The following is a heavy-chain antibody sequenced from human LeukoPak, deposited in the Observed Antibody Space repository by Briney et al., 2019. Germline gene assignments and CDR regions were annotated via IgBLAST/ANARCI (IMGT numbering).Heavy chain of an antibody. Sequence: SCKASGYTFTGYYMHWVRQAPGEGLVWVSRIHTDGSSTNYADSVRGRFTISRDNAKNSLYLQMNSLRAEDTAVYYCAELGITIIGGVWGKGTTVTISS. J-gene: IGHJ6*04. CDR3: AELGITIIGGV. D-gene: IGHD3-10*02. V-gene: IGHV3-74*01. CDR2: IHTDGSST. CDR1: GYTFTGYY.